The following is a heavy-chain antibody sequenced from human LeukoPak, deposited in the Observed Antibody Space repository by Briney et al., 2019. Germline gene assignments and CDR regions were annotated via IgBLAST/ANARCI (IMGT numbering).Heavy chain of an antibody. CDR2: ISPDSNYK. J-gene: IGHJ4*02. CDR3: AKVNPSGRGY. V-gene: IGHV3-21*04. CDR1: GFTFSTYS. Sequence: GESLRLSCAASGFTFSTYSMNWLRLAPGKGLEWVSSISPDSNYKYYVDSVKGRFTISRDNAKSSLNSLRAEDTAVYYCAKVNPSGRGYWGQGTLVTVSS. D-gene: IGHD6-19*01.